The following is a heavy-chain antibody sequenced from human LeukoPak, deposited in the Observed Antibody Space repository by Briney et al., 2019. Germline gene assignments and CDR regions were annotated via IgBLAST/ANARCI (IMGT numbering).Heavy chain of an antibody. Sequence: PGGSLRLSCAASGFTFSSYSMNWVRQAPGKGLEWVSYISSSSSTIYYADSVKGRFTISRDNAKNSLYLQMNSLRAEDTAVYYCATLYDFWSGYYKYYFDYWGQGTLVTVSS. D-gene: IGHD3-3*01. CDR1: GFTFSSYS. J-gene: IGHJ4*02. V-gene: IGHV3-48*01. CDR2: ISSSSSTI. CDR3: ATLYDFWSGYYKYYFDY.